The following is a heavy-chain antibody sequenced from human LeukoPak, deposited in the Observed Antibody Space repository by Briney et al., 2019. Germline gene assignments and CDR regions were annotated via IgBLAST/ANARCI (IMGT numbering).Heavy chain of an antibody. CDR1: GFTVSSNY. V-gene: IGHV3-53*05. CDR2: IYSGGST. J-gene: IGHJ6*02. D-gene: IGHD5-12*01. Sequence: GGSLRLSCAASGFTVSSNYMSWVRQAPGKGLERVSVIYSGGSTYYADSVKSRFTLSRDNSQNTLYMQMNCLRAEDTAVYYCAKDRVAAINACGYGMDVWGQGTTVTVSS. CDR3: AKDRVAAINACGYGMDV.